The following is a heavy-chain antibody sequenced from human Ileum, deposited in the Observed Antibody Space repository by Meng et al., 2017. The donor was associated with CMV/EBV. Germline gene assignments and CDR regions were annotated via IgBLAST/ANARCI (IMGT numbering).Heavy chain of an antibody. J-gene: IGHJ4*02. D-gene: IGHD3-16*01. Sequence: GESLKISCVVSGFSVSSNYMSWVRQAPGKGLEWVSGIYSGDNRQYADSVKGRFAISRDNSENSLYLHMNSLRANDTAVYYCARRGTGGRSFDYWGQGTLVTVSS. CDR2: IYSGDNR. V-gene: IGHV3-53*01. CDR3: ARRGTGGRSFDY. CDR1: GFSVSSNY.